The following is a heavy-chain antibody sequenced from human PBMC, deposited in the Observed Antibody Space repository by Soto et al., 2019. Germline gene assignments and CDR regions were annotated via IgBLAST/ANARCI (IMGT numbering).Heavy chain of an antibody. CDR2: IYYSRST. CDR1: GGSISSYY. V-gene: IGHV4-59*01. Sequence: ETLSLTCTVSGGSISSYYWSWIRQPPGKGLEWIGYIYYSRSTNYNPSLQSRVTISVDTSKNQFSLKLSSVTAADTAVYYCARVALGHCSSTSCPFYYMDVWGKGTTVTVSS. CDR3: ARVALGHCSSTSCPFYYMDV. J-gene: IGHJ6*03. D-gene: IGHD2-2*01.